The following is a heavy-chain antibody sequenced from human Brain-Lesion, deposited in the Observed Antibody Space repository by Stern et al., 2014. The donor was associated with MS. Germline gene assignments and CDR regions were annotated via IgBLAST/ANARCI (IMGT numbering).Heavy chain of an antibody. CDR3: ARAVRNQLLSEY. CDR1: GYTFRSYD. J-gene: IGHJ4*02. D-gene: IGHD2-2*01. CDR2: MNPYSGNT. Sequence: QVQPVQPGAEVKKPGASVKVSCKASGYTFRSYDIPRARQASGHGLAWMGWMNPYSGNTGYAQKFKGRVSMTSDPSISTVYMELTSLTSDDTAVYFCARAVRNQLLSEYWGQGTLVTVSS. V-gene: IGHV1-8*01.